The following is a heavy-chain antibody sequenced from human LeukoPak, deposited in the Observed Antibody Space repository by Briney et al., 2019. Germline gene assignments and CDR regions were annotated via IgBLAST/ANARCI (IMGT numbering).Heavy chain of an antibody. D-gene: IGHD6-19*01. CDR1: GFTFDDYA. CDR3: AKDAAGRPGWSSFDY. J-gene: IGHJ4*02. CDR2: VNWDGGIT. Sequence: GGSLRLPCAASGFTFDDYAMHWVRQSPGKGLQWVSLVNWDGGITYYADSVKGRFTISRDNNKNSLYLQMNSLRDEDTAYYYCAKDAAGRPGWSSFDYWGQGTLVTVSS. V-gene: IGHV3-43D*03.